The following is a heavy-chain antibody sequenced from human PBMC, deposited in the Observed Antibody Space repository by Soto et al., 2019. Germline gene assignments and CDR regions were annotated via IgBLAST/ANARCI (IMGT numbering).Heavy chain of an antibody. V-gene: IGHV3-11*06. CDR1: GFTFSDYY. CDR3: ARSGDNYNRLDY. D-gene: IGHD1-1*01. J-gene: IGHJ4*02. Sequence: GGSLRLSCEVSGFTFSDYYIRWIRQAPGKGLEWISYSSNSGTFSRYADSVKGRFSISRDNTKNSLYLQMNSLRAEDTAVYYCARSGDNYNRLDYWGQGTPVTVSS. CDR2: SSNSGTFS.